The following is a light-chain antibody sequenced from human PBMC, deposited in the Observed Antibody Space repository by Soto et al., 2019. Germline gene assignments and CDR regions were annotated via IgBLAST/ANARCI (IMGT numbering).Light chain of an antibody. V-gene: IGKV3-20*01. CDR2: DAS. CDR1: QSVSSSTY. J-gene: IGKJ5*01. CDR3: QQYGSSPIT. Sequence: EIVLTQSPGTLSLSPGERATLSCRASQSVSSSTYLAWYQQKPGQAPRLLIYDASTRATGIPDRFTGSGSGTDFTLTISRLEPEDFAVYYCQQYGSSPITFGQGTQREIK.